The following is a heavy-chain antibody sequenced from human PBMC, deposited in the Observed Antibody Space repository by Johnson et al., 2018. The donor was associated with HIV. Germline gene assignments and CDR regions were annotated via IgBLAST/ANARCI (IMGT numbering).Heavy chain of an antibody. D-gene: IGHD3-16*01. CDR1: GFTFSSYA. CDR2: ISYDGSNK. CDR3: AREDTPFGSPHEGDPFDV. J-gene: IGHJ3*01. V-gene: IGHV3-30*04. Sequence: QVQVVESGGGVVQPGRSLRLSCAASGFTFSSYAMYWVRQAPGKGLEWVAVISYDGSNKYYADSVKGRFTIPRDNSKNTLYLQMNSLRAEDTAVYFCAREDTPFGSPHEGDPFDVWGQGTMVTVSS.